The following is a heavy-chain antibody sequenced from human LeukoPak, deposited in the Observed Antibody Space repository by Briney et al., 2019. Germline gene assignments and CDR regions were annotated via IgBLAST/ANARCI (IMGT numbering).Heavy chain of an antibody. CDR2: ISYDGSNK. V-gene: IGHV3-30*03. CDR3: ARVNSDWFFDY. CDR1: GFTFSSYG. Sequence: GGSLRLSCAASGFTFSSYGMHWVRQAPGKGLEWVAVISYDGSNKYYADSVKGRFTISRDNSKNTLYLQMSSLRAEDTATYYCARVNSDWFFDYWGRGTLVTVSS. D-gene: IGHD3-9*01. J-gene: IGHJ4*02.